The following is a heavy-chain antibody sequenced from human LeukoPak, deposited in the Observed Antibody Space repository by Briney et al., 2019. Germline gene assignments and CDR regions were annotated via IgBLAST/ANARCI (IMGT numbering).Heavy chain of an antibody. CDR2: INPSDGST. V-gene: IGHV1-46*01. Sequence: GASVKVSCKASGHIFISYYIHWVRQAPGQGLEWMGVINPSDGSTNYAQKYQDRVTMTRDTSTRTVYMQLSSLRSDDTAVYYCARDVAREFDYWGQGTLVTVSS. CDR3: ARDVAREFDY. CDR1: GHIFISYY. J-gene: IGHJ4*02.